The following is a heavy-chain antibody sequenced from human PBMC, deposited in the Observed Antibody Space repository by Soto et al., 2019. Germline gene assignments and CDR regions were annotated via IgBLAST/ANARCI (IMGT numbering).Heavy chain of an antibody. CDR3: ARHNYGSGSTYFDY. D-gene: IGHD3-10*01. CDR1: GGSISRYY. Sequence: SETLSLTCTFSGGSISRYYWSWIRQPPGRGLEWIGYIYYSGSNNYNPSLKSRVTISVDTSKNQFSLKLNSMTAADTAVYYCARHNYGSGSTYFDYWGQGTLVTVSS. V-gene: IGHV4-59*08. J-gene: IGHJ4*02. CDR2: IYYSGSN.